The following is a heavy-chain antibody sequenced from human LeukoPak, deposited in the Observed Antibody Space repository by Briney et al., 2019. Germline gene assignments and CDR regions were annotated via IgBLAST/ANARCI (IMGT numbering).Heavy chain of an antibody. CDR1: GGTFSSYA. V-gene: IGHV1-69*05. J-gene: IGHJ4*02. CDR2: IIPIFGTA. CDR3: ARLRDGYNSPYCFDY. D-gene: IGHD5-24*01. Sequence: GASVKVSCKASGGTFSSYAISWVRQAPGQGLEWMGGIIPIFGTANYAQKFQGRVTITTDESTSTAYMELSSLRSEDTAVYYCARLRDGYNSPYCFDYWGQGTLVTVSS.